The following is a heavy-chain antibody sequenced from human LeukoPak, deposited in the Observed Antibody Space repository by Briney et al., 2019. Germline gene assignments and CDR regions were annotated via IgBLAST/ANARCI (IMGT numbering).Heavy chain of an antibody. J-gene: IGHJ4*02. CDR3: ARHGTRDGYNWEFDY. CDR2: FYSSGST. V-gene: IGHV4-4*09. Sequence: PSETLSLTCTVSGGSISSYYGRWIRQPPGKGLEGIGYFYSSGSTNYTPYLNSRDTILVDTTKNPSSLKLISVPAADTAVYYCARHGTRDGYNWEFDYWGRGTLVTVSS. CDR1: GGSISSYY. D-gene: IGHD5-24*01.